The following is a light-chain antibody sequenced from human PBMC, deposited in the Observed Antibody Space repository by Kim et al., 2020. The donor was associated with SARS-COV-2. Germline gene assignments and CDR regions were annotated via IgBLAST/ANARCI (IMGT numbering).Light chain of an antibody. CDR2: SNNN. V-gene: IGLV1-44*01. CDR3: AAWDDNVNGPV. J-gene: IGLJ3*02. CDR1: SSNIGSNP. Sequence: QSVLTQPPSASGTPGQRVTISCSGSSSNIGSNPVNWYQQLPGTAPKLLIYSNNNQRPSGVPDRFSGSKSGTSASLAISGLQSEDEADYYCAAWDDNVNGPVFGGGTQLTVL.